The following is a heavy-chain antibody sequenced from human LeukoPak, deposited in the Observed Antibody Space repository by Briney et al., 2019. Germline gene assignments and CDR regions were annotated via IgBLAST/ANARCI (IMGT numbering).Heavy chain of an antibody. V-gene: IGHV3-20*04. CDR3: ARGDYGDYVSYFDY. D-gene: IGHD4-17*01. J-gene: IGHJ4*02. CDR1: GFTFDDYG. CDR2: INWNGGST. Sequence: RAGGSLRLSCAASGFTFDDYGMGWVRQAPGKGLEWVSGINWNGGSTGYADSVKGRFITSRDNAKNSLFLQMNSLRVEDTALYYCARGDYGDYVSYFDYWGQGTLVTVSS.